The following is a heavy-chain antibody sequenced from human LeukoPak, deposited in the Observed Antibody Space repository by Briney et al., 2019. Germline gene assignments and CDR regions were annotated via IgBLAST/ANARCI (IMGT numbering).Heavy chain of an antibody. CDR2: IWYDGSNK. V-gene: IGHV3-33*06. CDR1: GFTFSSYG. D-gene: IGHD5-12*01. J-gene: IGHJ4*02. Sequence: GRSLRLSCAASGFTFSSYGMHWVRQAPGKGLEWVAVIWYDGSNKFYADSVKGRFTISRDNSKNTLYLQMNSLRAEDTAVYYCAKDLGDIVATLDYWGQGTLVTVSS. CDR3: AKDLGDIVATLDY.